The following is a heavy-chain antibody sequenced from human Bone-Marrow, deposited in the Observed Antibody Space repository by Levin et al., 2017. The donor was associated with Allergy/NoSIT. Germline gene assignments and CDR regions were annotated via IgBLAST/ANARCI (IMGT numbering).Heavy chain of an antibody. Sequence: PGGSLRLSCAASGFIFGSYEMNWVRQAPGKGLEWLSYISRSGSSIYSADSVKGRFTISRDNAKNALFLQMYSLRIDDTAVYYCTGGPWSGDYGGTFASWGQGTRVTVSS. V-gene: IGHV3-48*03. CDR1: GFIFGSYE. CDR2: ISRSGSSI. D-gene: IGHD4-23*01. CDR3: TGGPWSGDYGGTFAS. J-gene: IGHJ4*02.